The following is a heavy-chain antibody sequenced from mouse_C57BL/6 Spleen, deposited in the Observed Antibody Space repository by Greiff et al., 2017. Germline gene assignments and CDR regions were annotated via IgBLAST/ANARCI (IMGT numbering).Heavy chain of an antibody. CDR1: GYTFTSYG. Sequence: QVQLKQSGAELARPGASVQLSCKASGYTFTSYGISWVKQRTGQGLEWIGEIDPRSGNTYYNEKFKGKATLTADKSSSTAYMELRSLTSEDSAVYYCARKGDGDNSGYDYWGQGTTLTVSS. J-gene: IGHJ2*01. CDR3: ARKGDGDNSGYDY. D-gene: IGHD3-2*01. V-gene: IGHV1-81*01. CDR2: IDPRSGNT.